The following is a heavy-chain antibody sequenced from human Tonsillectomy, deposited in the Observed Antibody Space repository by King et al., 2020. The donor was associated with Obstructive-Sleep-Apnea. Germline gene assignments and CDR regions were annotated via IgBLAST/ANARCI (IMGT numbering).Heavy chain of an antibody. D-gene: IGHD3-10*01. CDR1: GGSFSGYY. J-gene: IGHJ5*02. Sequence: VQLQQWGAGLLKPSETLSLTCAVYGGSFSGYYWSWIRQPPGKGLEYIGEHNHSGSTNHNPSLKSRVTISVATSKNQFSLKLGFVTAADTAVYYCARLQLGSGRSWFDPWGQGALVTVSS. CDR3: ARLQLGSGRSWFDP. V-gene: IGHV4-34*01. CDR2: HNHSGST.